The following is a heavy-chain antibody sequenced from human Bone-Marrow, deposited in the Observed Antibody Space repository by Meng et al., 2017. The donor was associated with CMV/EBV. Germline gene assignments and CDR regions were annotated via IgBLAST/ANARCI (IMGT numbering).Heavy chain of an antibody. CDR2: IYPGDSDT. CDR3: ARHAIYNDYYYGMDV. Sequence: GESLKISCKGSGYSFTSYWIGWVRQMPGKGLEWMGIIYPGDSDTRYSPSFQGQVTISADKSISTAYLQWSSLKASDTAMYYCARHAIYNDYYYGMDVWGQGPTVTGSS. CDR1: GYSFTSYW. J-gene: IGHJ6*01. V-gene: IGHV5-51*01. D-gene: IGHD1-1*01.